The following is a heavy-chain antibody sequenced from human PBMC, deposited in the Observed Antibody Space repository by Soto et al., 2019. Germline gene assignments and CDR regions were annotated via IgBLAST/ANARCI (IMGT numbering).Heavy chain of an antibody. D-gene: IGHD3-3*01. V-gene: IGHV3-30-3*01. CDR2: ISYDGSNK. J-gene: IGHJ6*02. Sequence: GGSLRLSCAASGFTFSSYALYWVRQAPGRGLEWVAVISYDGSNKYYADSVKGRFTISRDNSKNTLYLQMNSLRAEDTAVYYCARGSNTIFGVVVNYGMDVWGQGTTVTVSS. CDR3: ARGSNTIFGVVVNYGMDV. CDR1: GFTFSSYA.